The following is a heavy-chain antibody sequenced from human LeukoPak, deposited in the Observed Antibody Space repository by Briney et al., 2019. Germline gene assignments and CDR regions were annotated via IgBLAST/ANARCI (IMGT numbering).Heavy chain of an antibody. CDR3: ARGLAAAGTLYYYYYYMDV. Sequence: SETLSLTCTVSGGSISSHYWSWIRQPPGKGLEWIGYIYYSGSTNYNPSLKSRVTISVDTSKNQFSLKLSSVTAADTAVYYCARGLAAAGTLYYYYYYMDVWAKGPRSPSP. CDR2: IYYSGST. D-gene: IGHD6-13*01. CDR1: GGSISSHY. J-gene: IGHJ6*03. V-gene: IGHV4-59*11.